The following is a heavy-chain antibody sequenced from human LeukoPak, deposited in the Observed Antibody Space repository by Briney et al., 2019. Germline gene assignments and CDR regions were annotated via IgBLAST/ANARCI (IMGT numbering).Heavy chain of an antibody. Sequence: SVKVSCKASGGTFSSYAISWVRQAPGQGLEWMGGIIPIFGTANYAQKFQGRVTITRNTSISTAYMELSSLRSEDTAVYYCARGLTSSGWYYYYYYYYMDVWGKGTTVTVSS. CDR2: IIPIFGTA. V-gene: IGHV1-69*05. CDR3: ARGLTSSGWYYYYYYYYMDV. J-gene: IGHJ6*03. D-gene: IGHD6-19*01. CDR1: GGTFSSYA.